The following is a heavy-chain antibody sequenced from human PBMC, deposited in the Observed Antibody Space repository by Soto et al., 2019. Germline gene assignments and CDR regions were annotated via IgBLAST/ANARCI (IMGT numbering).Heavy chain of an antibody. CDR1: GASISNFY. J-gene: IGHJ5*02. Sequence: SETLSLTCSVSGASISNFYWSWIRQSAGKGLEWIGSISYSGSTKYNPSLESRVMISLDTSKNQFSLRLTSVTAADTALYYCARDWDSSGLFDPWGQGALVTVSS. CDR3: ARDWDSSGLFDP. V-gene: IGHV4-59*01. CDR2: ISYSGST. D-gene: IGHD3-10*01.